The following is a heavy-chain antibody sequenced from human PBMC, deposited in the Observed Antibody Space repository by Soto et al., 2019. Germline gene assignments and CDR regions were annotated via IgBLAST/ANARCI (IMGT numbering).Heavy chain of an antibody. CDR1: GFSLSTNGVG. Sequence: QITLKESGPTLVKPTQTLTLTCTFSGFSLSTNGVGVGWIRQPPGKALEWLALIYWEDDKRYSPSLKSRLTITKDTSKNQVVLTMTNMDPVDTATYYCAHSLIGYYYDSSGSNWSDPWGQGTLVTVSS. V-gene: IGHV2-5*02. D-gene: IGHD3-22*01. CDR2: IYWEDDK. J-gene: IGHJ5*02. CDR3: AHSLIGYYYDSSGSNWSDP.